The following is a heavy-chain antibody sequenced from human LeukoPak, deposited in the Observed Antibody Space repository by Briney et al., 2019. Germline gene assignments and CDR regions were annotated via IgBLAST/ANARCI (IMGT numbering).Heavy chain of an antibody. CDR3: ARRSRGPEWSRDDAFDI. D-gene: IGHD3-3*01. Sequence: SETLSLTCTVSGGSISSYYWSWIRQPPGKGLEWIGYIYYSGSTNYNPSLKSRVTISVDTSKNQFSLKLSSVTAADTAVYYCARRSRGPEWSRDDAFDIWGQGTMVTVSS. J-gene: IGHJ3*02. CDR2: IYYSGST. CDR1: GGSISSYY. V-gene: IGHV4-59*01.